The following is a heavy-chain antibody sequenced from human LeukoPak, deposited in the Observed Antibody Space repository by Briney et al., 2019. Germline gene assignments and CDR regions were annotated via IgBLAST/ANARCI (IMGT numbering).Heavy chain of an antibody. CDR1: GYTFTSYA. Sequence: ASVKVSCKASGYTFTSYAMNWVRQAPGQGLEWMGWINTNTGNPTYTQGFTGRFVFSLDTSVSTAYLQISSLKAEDTAVYYCARGRAYYFWSGLPLYYYYYYMDVWGKGTTVTVSS. D-gene: IGHD3-3*01. J-gene: IGHJ6*03. CDR3: ARGRAYYFWSGLPLYYYYYYMDV. V-gene: IGHV7-4-1*02. CDR2: INTNTGNP.